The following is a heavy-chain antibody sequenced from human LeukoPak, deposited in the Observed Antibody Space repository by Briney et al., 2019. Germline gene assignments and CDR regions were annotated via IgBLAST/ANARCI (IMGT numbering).Heavy chain of an antibody. CDR2: ISAYNGNT. CDR3: ARSRYYYDSSGYPVGYFDY. V-gene: IGHV1-18*01. Sequence: ASVKVSCKASGYTFTSYGISWVRQAPGQGLEWMGWISAYNGNTNYAQKLQGRVTMTTDTSTSTAYMELRSLRSDDTAVYYCARSRYYYDSSGYPVGYFDYWGQGTLVTVSS. D-gene: IGHD3-22*01. CDR1: GYTFTSYG. J-gene: IGHJ4*02.